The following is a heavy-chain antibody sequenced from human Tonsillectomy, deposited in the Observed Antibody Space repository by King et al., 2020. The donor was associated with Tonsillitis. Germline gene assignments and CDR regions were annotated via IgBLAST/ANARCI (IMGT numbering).Heavy chain of an antibody. CDR3: ARGVEPLYGFWTPYRKTYYCDS. Sequence: VQLHQWGAGLLKPSETLSLTCAVYGESFSGFSWGWIRQSPGRGLEWIGEINQSGSTNYSPSLKSRVTMSVETSKNQFSLKMTSLTAADSAVYYCARGVEPLYGFWTPYRKTYYCDSWGQGTPVTVSP. J-gene: IGHJ4*02. V-gene: IGHV4-34*01. D-gene: IGHD3-3*01. CDR1: GESFSGFS. CDR2: INQSGST.